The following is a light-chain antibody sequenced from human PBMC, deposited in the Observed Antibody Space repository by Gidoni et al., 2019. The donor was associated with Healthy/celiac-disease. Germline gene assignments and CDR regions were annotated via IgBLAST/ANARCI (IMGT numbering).Light chain of an antibody. V-gene: IGKV3-20*01. CDR1: QSVSSSY. J-gene: IGKJ1*01. CDR2: GAS. CDR3: QQYGSSRRT. Sequence: VLTPSPGPLSLSPGERATLSCRASQSVSSSYLAWYQQKPGQAPRLLIYGASSRATGIPDRFSGSGSGTDFTLTISRLEPEDFAVYYCQQYGSSRRTFGQXTKVEIK.